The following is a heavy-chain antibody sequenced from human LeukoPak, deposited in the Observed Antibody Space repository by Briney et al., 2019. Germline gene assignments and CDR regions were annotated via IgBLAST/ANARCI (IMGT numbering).Heavy chain of an antibody. CDR2: INSDGRST. Sequence: PGGSLRLSCAASGFTFSDYWMHWVRHAPGKGLVWVSRINSDGRSTSYADSVKGRFTISRDNAKNTLYLQTNSLSVEDTAVYYCARVGYYASGPFSYFDYWGQGTLVTVSS. CDR3: ARVGYYASGPFSYFDY. D-gene: IGHD3-10*01. J-gene: IGHJ4*02. V-gene: IGHV3-74*01. CDR1: GFTFSDYW.